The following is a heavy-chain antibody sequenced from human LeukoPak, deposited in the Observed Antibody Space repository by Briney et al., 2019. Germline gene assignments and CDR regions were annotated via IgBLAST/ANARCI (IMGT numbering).Heavy chain of an antibody. Sequence: SETLSLTCAVYGGSFNGYYWNWIRQSPGKGLEWIGEINHSGSTNYNPSLKSRVTISLDKSKNQFSLTMTSVTASDTAVYYCARTRLGVSLPSVLGGGWFDPWGQGTLVTVSS. CDR3: ARTRLGVSLPSVLGGGWFDP. J-gene: IGHJ5*02. V-gene: IGHV4-34*01. CDR2: INHSGST. D-gene: IGHD2-8*01. CDR1: GGSFNGYY.